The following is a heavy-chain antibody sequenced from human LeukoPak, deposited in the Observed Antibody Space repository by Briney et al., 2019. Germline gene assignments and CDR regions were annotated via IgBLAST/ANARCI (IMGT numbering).Heavy chain of an antibody. CDR2: ISKDGSMR. Sequence: GGSLRVSCAASGFSFTKYAMDWVRQAPGKGLEWVAIISKDGSMRYYADSVKGRLTVSRDNSNNAVYLQMNSLKSEDTAVYYCAGEKFDIRGQGTMVTVSA. J-gene: IGHJ3*02. V-gene: IGHV3-30*04. CDR1: GFSFTKYA. CDR3: AGEKFDI.